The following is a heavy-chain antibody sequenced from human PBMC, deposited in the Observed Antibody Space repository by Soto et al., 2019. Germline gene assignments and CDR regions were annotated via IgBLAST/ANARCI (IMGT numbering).Heavy chain of an antibody. CDR2: IWYDGSNK. V-gene: IGHV3-33*01. J-gene: IGHJ4*02. D-gene: IGHD6-13*01. CDR3: ARVNPPYSSSWEGPYYFDY. CDR1: GFTFSSYG. Sequence: GGSLRLSCAASGFTFSSYGMHWVRQAPGKGLEWVAVIWYDGSNKYYADSVKGRFTISRDNSKNTLYLQMNSLRAEDTAVYYCARVNPPYSSSWEGPYYFDYWGQGTLVTVSS.